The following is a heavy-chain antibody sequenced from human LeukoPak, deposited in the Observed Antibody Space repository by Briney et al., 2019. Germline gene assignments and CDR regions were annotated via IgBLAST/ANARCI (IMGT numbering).Heavy chain of an antibody. CDR2: FYSGGSR. J-gene: IGHJ3*02. V-gene: IGHV3-53*01. Sequence: GGSLRLSCAASGFTFSTYWMSWVRQAPGKGLEWVSVFYSGGSRYYADSVKGRLTISRDNSKNTLYFQMNSLRAEDTAVYYCARGTFYGGNSPFAFDIWGQGTMVTASS. CDR3: ARGTFYGGNSPFAFDI. D-gene: IGHD4-23*01. CDR1: GFTFSTYW.